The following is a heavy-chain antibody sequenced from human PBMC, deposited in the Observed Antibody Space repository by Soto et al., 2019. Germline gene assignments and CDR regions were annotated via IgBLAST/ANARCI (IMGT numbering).Heavy chain of an antibody. CDR2: IWYDGSNK. D-gene: IGHD6-13*01. CDR3: ARDWYGSGGYYYYYYMDV. CDR1: GFTFSSYG. Sequence: GGSLRLSCATSGFTFSSYGMHWVRQAPGKGLEWVAVIWYDGSNKYYADSVKGRFTISRDNSKNTLHLQMNSLRAEDTAVYYCARDWYGSGGYYYYYYMDVWGKGTTVTVSS. J-gene: IGHJ6*03. V-gene: IGHV3-33*01.